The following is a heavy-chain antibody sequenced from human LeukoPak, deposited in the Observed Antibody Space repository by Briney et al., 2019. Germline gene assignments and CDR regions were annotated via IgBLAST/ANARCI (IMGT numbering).Heavy chain of an antibody. D-gene: IGHD1-26*01. CDR1: GGSISSSNHY. J-gene: IGHJ3*02. Sequence: SETLSLTCTVSGGSISSSNHYWGWIRQPPGKGLEWIGSMSYSGSTFYNPSLKSRVTISVDTSKNQFSLRLSSVTAADTAVYYCAAEGGATSAFDIWGQGTMVTVSS. CDR2: MSYSGST. CDR3: AAEGGATSAFDI. V-gene: IGHV4-39*01.